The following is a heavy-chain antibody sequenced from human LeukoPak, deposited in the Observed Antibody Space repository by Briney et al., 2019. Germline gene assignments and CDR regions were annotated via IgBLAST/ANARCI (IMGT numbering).Heavy chain of an antibody. CDR3: ASYCSGGSCYGGIWFDP. J-gene: IGHJ5*02. D-gene: IGHD2-15*01. CDR2: ICSSGSA. CDR1: GGSISNRNYH. V-gene: IGHV4-39*07. Sequence: SETLSLTCTVSGGSISNRNYHWGWIRQPPGKGLEWIGSICSSGSAYYNPSLKSRVTISVDKSKNQFSLKLSSVTAADTAVYYCASYCSGGSCYGGIWFDPWGQGTLVTVSS.